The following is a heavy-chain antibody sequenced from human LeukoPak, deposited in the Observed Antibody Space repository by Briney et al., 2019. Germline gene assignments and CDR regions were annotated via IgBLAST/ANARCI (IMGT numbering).Heavy chain of an antibody. D-gene: IGHD3-9*01. J-gene: IGHJ4*02. CDR2: INHSGST. Sequence: SETLSLTCAVYGGSFSGYYWSWIRQPPGKGLEWIGEINHSGSTNYNPSLKSRVTISVDTSKNQFSLKLSSVTAADTAVHYCARGSRYFDWPMGYWGQGTLVTVSS. CDR3: ARGSRYFDWPMGY. CDR1: GGSFSGYY. V-gene: IGHV4-34*01.